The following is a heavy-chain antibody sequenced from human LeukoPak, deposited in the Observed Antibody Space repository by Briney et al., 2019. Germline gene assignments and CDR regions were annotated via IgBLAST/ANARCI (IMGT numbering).Heavy chain of an antibody. V-gene: IGHV3-20*04. Sequence: PGGSLRLSCAASGFXFDDYGISWVRQAPGKGLEWVSGNWNGGSTGYADSVKGRFTISRDNAKNSLYLQMNSLRAEDTALYYCARVSGSSSLGYYFDYWGQGTLVTVSS. CDR2: NWNGGST. CDR3: ARVSGSSSLGYYFDY. J-gene: IGHJ4*02. D-gene: IGHD6-13*01. CDR1: GFXFDDYG.